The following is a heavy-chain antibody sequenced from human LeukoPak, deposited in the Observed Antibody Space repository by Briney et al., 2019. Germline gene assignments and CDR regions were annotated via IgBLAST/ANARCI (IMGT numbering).Heavy chain of an antibody. CDR2: IYPGDSDT. Sequence: GESLKISCQGSGYTFTNYWIGWVRQMPGKGLEWMGIIYPGDSDTRYSPSFQGQVTISADKSISTAYLQWSSLKASDTAMYYCARSVTVAARPINWFDPWGQGTLVTVSS. J-gene: IGHJ5*02. D-gene: IGHD6-6*01. V-gene: IGHV5-51*01. CDR3: ARSVTVAARPINWFDP. CDR1: GYTFTNYW.